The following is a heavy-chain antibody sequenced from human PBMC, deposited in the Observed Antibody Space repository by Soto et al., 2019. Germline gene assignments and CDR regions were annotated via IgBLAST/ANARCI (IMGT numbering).Heavy chain of an antibody. CDR1: GYSFTIYG. J-gene: IGHJ4*02. D-gene: IGHD2-15*01. CDR2: ISTYDGNT. V-gene: IGHV1-18*01. Sequence: ASVKVSCKASGYSFTIYGITWVRQAPGQGLEWMGWISTYDGNTNYAQNFQGRVSMARDTSTSTAYMELRSLRSDDTAVYYCARDRGRSCIGGICPFDYWGQGTLVTVSS. CDR3: ARDRGRSCIGGICPFDY.